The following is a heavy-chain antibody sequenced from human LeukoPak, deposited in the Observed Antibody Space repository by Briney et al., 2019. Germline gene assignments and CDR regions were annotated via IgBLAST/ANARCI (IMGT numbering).Heavy chain of an antibody. CDR3: AKKGGPRVRGGDYSDY. Sequence: GGSLRLSCAASGFTFSSYGMHWVRQAPGKGLEWVAFIRYDGSNKYYADSVKGRFTISRDNSKNTLYLQMNSLRAEDTAVYYGAKKGGPRVRGGDYSDYWGQGTLVTVSS. V-gene: IGHV3-30*02. D-gene: IGHD3-10*01. J-gene: IGHJ4*02. CDR1: GFTFSSYG. CDR2: IRYDGSNK.